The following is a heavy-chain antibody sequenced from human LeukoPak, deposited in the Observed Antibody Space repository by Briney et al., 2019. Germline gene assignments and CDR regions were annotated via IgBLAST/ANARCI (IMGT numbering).Heavy chain of an antibody. Sequence: SETLSLTCTVSGGSISSSSYYWGWIRQPPGKGLEWIVSIYYSGSTYYNPSLKSRVTISVDTSKNQFSLKLSSVTAADTAVYYCASQPTGDYYYYGMDVWGQGTTVTVSS. D-gene: IGHD7-27*01. J-gene: IGHJ6*02. CDR2: IYYSGST. V-gene: IGHV4-39*01. CDR3: ASQPTGDYYYYGMDV. CDR1: GGSISSSSYY.